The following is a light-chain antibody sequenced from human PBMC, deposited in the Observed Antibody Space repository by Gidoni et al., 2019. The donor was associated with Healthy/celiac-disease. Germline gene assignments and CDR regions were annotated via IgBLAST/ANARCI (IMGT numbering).Light chain of an antibody. CDR1: QSISSY. CDR3: QQSYNTPWT. Sequence: DTQMTQSPSSLSASVGDRVTITCRESQSISSYLNWYQQKPGKAPRLLIYAASSLQSGIPSRFSGSGSGTDFTLTISSLQPEDFATYYCQQSYNTPWTFGQGTRVEIK. V-gene: IGKV1-39*01. J-gene: IGKJ1*01. CDR2: AAS.